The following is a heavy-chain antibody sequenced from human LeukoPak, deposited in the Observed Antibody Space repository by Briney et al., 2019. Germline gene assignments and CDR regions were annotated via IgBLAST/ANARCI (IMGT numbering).Heavy chain of an antibody. V-gene: IGHV3-11*04. CDR3: ATYSSSNGREFQY. CDR2: TSPSGGTI. Sequence: GGSLRLSCAASGFTFSDYYMSWIRQAPETGLEWLSYTSPSGGTIYYTDSVKGRFTMSRDNAQNSLYLQMNSLRAEDTAVYYCATYSSSNGREFQYWGQGTLVTVSS. D-gene: IGHD2-2*01. CDR1: GFTFSDYY. J-gene: IGHJ1*01.